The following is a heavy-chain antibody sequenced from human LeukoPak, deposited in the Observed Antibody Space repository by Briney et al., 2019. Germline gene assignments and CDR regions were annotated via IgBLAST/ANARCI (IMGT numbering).Heavy chain of an antibody. CDR1: GFTFSTYG. V-gene: IGHV3-30*18. J-gene: IGHJ4*02. D-gene: IGHD6-13*01. CDR2: ISYDGSNK. CDR3: AKDRVTAAGYYFDY. Sequence: GGSLRLSCAASGFTFSTYGMHWVRQAPGKGLEWVSVISYDGSNKYYADSVKGRFTISRDNSKNTLYLQMTSLRAEDTAVYYCAKDRVTAAGYYFDYWGQGTLVTVSS.